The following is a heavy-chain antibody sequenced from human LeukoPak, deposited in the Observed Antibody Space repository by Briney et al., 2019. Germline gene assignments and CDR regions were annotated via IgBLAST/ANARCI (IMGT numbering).Heavy chain of an antibody. Sequence: ASVKVSCKASGYTFTGYYMHWVRQAPGQGLEWMGWINPNSGGTNYAQKFQGRVTMTRDTSISTAYMELSRLRSDDTAVYYCARGHDFWSGYHSLMSMDVWGKGTTVTVSS. CDR1: GYTFTGYY. CDR2: INPNSGGT. V-gene: IGHV1-2*02. CDR3: ARGHDFWSGYHSLMSMDV. D-gene: IGHD3-3*01. J-gene: IGHJ6*03.